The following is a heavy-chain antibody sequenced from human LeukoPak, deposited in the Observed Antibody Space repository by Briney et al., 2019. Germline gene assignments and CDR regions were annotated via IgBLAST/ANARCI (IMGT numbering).Heavy chain of an antibody. CDR1: GFISTNYG. CDR2: ISGIGAGT. V-gene: IGHV3-23*01. D-gene: IGHD2-15*01. J-gene: IGHJ4*02. CDR3: AKILDDCGIDY. Sequence: GSLRLSCAASGFISTNYGMSWVRQPPGKVMDWVSFISGIGAGTYYANSVKGRFFISRDNSKNTLYLQMNSLRAEDTAVYYCAKILDDCGIDYWGQGTLVTVSS.